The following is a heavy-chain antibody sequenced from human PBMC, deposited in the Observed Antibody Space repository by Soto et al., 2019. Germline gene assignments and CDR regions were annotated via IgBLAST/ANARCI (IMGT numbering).Heavy chain of an antibody. CDR2: INSDGSST. J-gene: IGHJ4*02. V-gene: IGHV3-74*01. CDR1: GFTFSSYW. D-gene: IGHD3-22*01. CDR3: AIRASYYDSSGYFDY. Sequence: EVQLVESGGGLVQPGGSLRLSCAASGFTFSSYWMHWVRQAPGQGLVWVSRINSDGSSTSYADSVKGRFTISRDNAKNTLYLQMDSLRAEDTAVYYCAIRASYYDSSGYFDYWGQGTLVTVSS.